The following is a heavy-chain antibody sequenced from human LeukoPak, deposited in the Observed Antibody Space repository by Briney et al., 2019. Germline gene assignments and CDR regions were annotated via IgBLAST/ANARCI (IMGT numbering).Heavy chain of an antibody. Sequence: PGGSLRLSCAASGFTFSSYWMSWVRQAPGKGLEWVSVIYSGGSTDYADSVKGRFTISRDNAKNSLYLHMNNLRAEDTALYFCARDRVEGDYYYYMDVWGKGTTVTVSS. D-gene: IGHD1-1*01. CDR1: GFTFSSYW. V-gene: IGHV3-53*01. CDR2: IYSGGST. CDR3: ARDRVEGDYYYYMDV. J-gene: IGHJ6*03.